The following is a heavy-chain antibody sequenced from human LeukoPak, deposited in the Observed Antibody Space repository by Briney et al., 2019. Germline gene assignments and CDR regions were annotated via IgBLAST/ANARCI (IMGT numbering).Heavy chain of an antibody. CDR3: AKAQRPNGLFTSFDY. CDR1: GFTFSSYA. CDR2: ISGSGGST. J-gene: IGHJ4*02. D-gene: IGHD1-1*01. V-gene: IGHV3-23*01. Sequence: GGSLRLSCAASGFTFSSYAMSWVRQAPGKGLEWVSAISGSGGSTYYADSVKGRFTISRDNSKNTLYLQMNSLRAEDTAVYYCAKAQRPNGLFTSFDYWGQGTLVTVSS.